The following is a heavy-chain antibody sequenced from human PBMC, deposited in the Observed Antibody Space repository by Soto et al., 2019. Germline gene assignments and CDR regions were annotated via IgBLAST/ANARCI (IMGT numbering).Heavy chain of an antibody. Sequence: QVQLVQSGAEVKKSGASVKVSCKASGYTFTNYYLHWVRQAPGQGLEWMGMIKPSGGSITYAQKFQGRVTMTNDTSTNTVCMELSSLRSEDTAVYYGARDLLYYGDTHNWFDPWGQGTLVTVSS. CDR2: IKPSGGSI. CDR3: ARDLLYYGDTHNWFDP. J-gene: IGHJ5*02. D-gene: IGHD4-17*01. V-gene: IGHV1-46*03. CDR1: GYTFTNYY.